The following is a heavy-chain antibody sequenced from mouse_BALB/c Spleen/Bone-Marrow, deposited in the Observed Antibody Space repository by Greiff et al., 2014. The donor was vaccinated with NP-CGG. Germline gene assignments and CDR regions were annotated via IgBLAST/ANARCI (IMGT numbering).Heavy chain of an antibody. CDR1: GFSLTNYG. CDR2: IWADGST. CDR3: ARSTTATGAMDY. J-gene: IGHJ4*01. Sequence: VKLMESGPGLVAPSQSLSITCTVSGFSLTNYGVHWVHQPPGKGLKWLGVIWADGSTNYNSALMSRLSISKDNSKSQAFFKMNSLQTDDTAMYYCARSTTATGAMDYWGQGTSVTVSS. V-gene: IGHV2-9*02. D-gene: IGHD1-2*01.